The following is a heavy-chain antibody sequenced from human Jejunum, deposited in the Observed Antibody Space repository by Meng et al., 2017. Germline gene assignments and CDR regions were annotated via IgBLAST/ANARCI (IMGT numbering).Heavy chain of an antibody. CDR2: TNPNNGNT. J-gene: IGHJ5*02. D-gene: IGHD2-2*02. V-gene: IGHV1-8*03. Sequence: ASVKVSCKTSGYTFTTFDINWVRQATGQGLEWMGWTNPNNGNTGYAQKFQGRLTFTRDTSVTTAYMELTGLTSEDTGVYYCAREGYTTTWEDNWFDPWGQGTLVTVSS. CDR1: GYTFTTFD. CDR3: AREGYTTTWEDNWFDP.